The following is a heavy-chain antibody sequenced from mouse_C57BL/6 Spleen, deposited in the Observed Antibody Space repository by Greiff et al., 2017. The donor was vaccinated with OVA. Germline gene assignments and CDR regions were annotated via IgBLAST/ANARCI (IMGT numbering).Heavy chain of an antibody. J-gene: IGHJ1*03. D-gene: IGHD4-1*01. Sequence: QVQLQQPGAELVKPGASVKLSCKASGYTFTSYWMHWVKQRPGQGLEWIGMIHPNSGSTNYNEKFKSKATLTVDKSSSTAYMQLSSLTSEDSAVYYCARSGFNWPYFDVWGTGTTVTVSS. CDR3: ARSGFNWPYFDV. CDR2: IHPNSGST. V-gene: IGHV1-64*01. CDR1: GYTFTSYW.